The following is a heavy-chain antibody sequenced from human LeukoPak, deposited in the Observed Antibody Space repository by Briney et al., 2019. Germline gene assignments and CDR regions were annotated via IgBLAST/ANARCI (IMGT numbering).Heavy chain of an antibody. Sequence: PSETLSLTFTVSGGSISSGSYYWSWIRQPAGKGLEWIGRIYTSGSTNYNPSLKSRVTISVDTSKNQFSLKLSSVTAADTAVYYCARQGEAGHERYDITTIFGVVSQYYFDYWGQGTLVTVSS. J-gene: IGHJ4*02. V-gene: IGHV4-61*02. CDR2: IYTSGST. CDR3: ARQGEAGHERYDITTIFGVVSQYYFDY. CDR1: GGSISSGSYY. D-gene: IGHD3-3*01.